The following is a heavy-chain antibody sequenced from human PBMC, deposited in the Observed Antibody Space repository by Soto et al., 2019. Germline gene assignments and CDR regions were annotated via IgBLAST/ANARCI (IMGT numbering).Heavy chain of an antibody. CDR1: GFTFTNAW. V-gene: IGHV3-15*07. CDR3: TSGGVPAAAKGYYYYAMDV. J-gene: IGHJ6*02. CDR2: IKSKTDGGTA. Sequence: EVQLVESGGGLVKPGVSLRLSCAASGFTFTNAWMNWVRQAPGKGLEWVGRIKSKTDGGTADYAETGTGRFTISRNESRTTLYLQMNSLKAEDTAGYYGTSGGVPAAAKGYYYYAMDVWGQGTTVTVSS. D-gene: IGHD2-2*01.